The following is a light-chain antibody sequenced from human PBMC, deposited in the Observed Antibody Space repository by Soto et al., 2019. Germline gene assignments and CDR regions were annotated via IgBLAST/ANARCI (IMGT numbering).Light chain of an antibody. V-gene: IGLV2-14*01. CDR3: TSYTTGITSNV. CDR1: PRDVGGYRY. Sequence: QSALTQPASVSGSPGQSITISCTGTPRDVGGYRYVSWYQQHPGKAPKLIIYEVSNRPSGVSNRFSGSKSGNTASLTISGLQAEDEADYYCTSYTTGITSNVFGTGTKLTVL. J-gene: IGLJ1*01. CDR2: EVS.